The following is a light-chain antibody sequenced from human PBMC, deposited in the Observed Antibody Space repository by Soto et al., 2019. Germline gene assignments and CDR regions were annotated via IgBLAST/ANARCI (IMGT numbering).Light chain of an antibody. CDR1: SSDVGGYNY. V-gene: IGLV2-14*01. CDR3: SSYTSSSTLDVV. J-gene: IGLJ2*01. CDR2: DVS. Sequence: QSVLTQPASVSGSPGQSITISCTGTSSDVGGYNYVSWYQQHPGTAPKLMIYDVSNRPSGVSNRFSGSKSGNTASLTISGLQAEDEADYYCSSYTSSSTLDVVFGGGTKVTVL.